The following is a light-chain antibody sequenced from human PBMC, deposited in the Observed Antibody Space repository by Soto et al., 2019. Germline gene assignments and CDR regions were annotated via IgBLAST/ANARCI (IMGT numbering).Light chain of an antibody. V-gene: IGKV3-20*01. J-gene: IGKJ3*01. Sequence: EIVLTQSPGTLSLSPGERATLSCRASPSVSSSYLAWYQQKPGQAPRLLIYGASSRATGIPDRFSGSGSGTDFTLTISRLEPEDFAVYDCQQYGSSPLTFGPGTKVDIK. CDR1: PSVSSSY. CDR3: QQYGSSPLT. CDR2: GAS.